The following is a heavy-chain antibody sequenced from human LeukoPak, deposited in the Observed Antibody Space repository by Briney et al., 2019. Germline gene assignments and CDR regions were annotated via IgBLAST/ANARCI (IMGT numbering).Heavy chain of an antibody. CDR1: GFTFSSYG. D-gene: IGHD2-2*01. J-gene: IGHJ4*02. CDR3: AKDVGYCSSTSCYGP. CDR2: ISYDGSNK. V-gene: IGHV3-30*18. Sequence: PGRSLRLSCAASGFTFSSYGMHWVSQAPGKGLEWVAVISYDGSNKYYADSVKGRFTISRDNSKNTLYLQMNSLRAEDTAVYYCAKDVGYCSSTSCYGPWGQGTLVTVSS.